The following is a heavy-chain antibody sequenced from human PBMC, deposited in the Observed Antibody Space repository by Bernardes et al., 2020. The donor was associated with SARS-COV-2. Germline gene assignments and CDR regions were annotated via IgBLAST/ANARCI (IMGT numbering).Heavy chain of an antibody. CDR1: GGSFSGYY. J-gene: IGHJ6*02. CDR3: ARGLGGDYYYYGMDV. CDR2: INHSGRT. V-gene: IGHV4-34*01. Sequence: WVSLRLTCAVYGGSFSGYYWSWIRQPPGKGLEWIGEINHSGRTNYNPSLKSRVTISVDTSKNQFSLKLSSVTASDTAVYYCARGLGGDYYYYGMDVWGQGTTVTVS. D-gene: IGHD3-16*01.